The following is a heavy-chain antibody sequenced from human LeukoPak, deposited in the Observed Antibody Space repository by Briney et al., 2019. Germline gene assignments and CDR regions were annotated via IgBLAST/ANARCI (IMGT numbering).Heavy chain of an antibody. CDR1: GYTFTSYG. CDR2: INIYNGNT. CDR3: AREIVVAGMTSRARNYFDY. V-gene: IGHV1-18*01. Sequence: GASVKVSCKASGYTFTSYGINWVRQAPGQGLAWMGWINIYNGNTNYAQKFQGRVTMTTDTSTSTAYMELRSLRSDDTAVYYCAREIVVAGMTSRARNYFDYWGQGTLVTVSS. D-gene: IGHD6-19*01. J-gene: IGHJ4*02.